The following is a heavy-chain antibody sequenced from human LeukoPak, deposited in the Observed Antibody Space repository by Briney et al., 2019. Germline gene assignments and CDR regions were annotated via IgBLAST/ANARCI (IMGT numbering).Heavy chain of an antibody. CDR3: ARRGDGDPLYGMDV. D-gene: IGHD4-17*01. V-gene: IGHV1-18*01. J-gene: IGHJ6*02. CDR1: GYTFTSYG. CDR2: ISAYNGNT. Sequence: ASVKVSCKASGYTFTSYGISWVRQAPGQGLEWMEWISAYNGNTNYAQKLQGRVTMTTDTSTSTAYMELRSLRSDDTAVYYRARRGDGDPLYGMDVWGQGTTVTVSS.